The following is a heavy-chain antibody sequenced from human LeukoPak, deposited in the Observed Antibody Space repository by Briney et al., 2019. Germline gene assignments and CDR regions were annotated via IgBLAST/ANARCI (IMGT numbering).Heavy chain of an antibody. CDR2: IKKDGSET. CDR1: GFTFSTSW. V-gene: IGHV3-7*01. CDR3: VSSRGY. J-gene: IGHJ4*02. Sequence: AGTLSLTCAASGFTFSTSWLSWVRQGPGQGLEWVVNIKKDGSETYYVYSVKVRITIYRDNAKNSLYLQMNRLRAEDTAVYYCVSSRGYWGQGTLVTVSS.